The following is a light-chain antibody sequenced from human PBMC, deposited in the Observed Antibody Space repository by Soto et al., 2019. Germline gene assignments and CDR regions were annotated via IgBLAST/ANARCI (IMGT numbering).Light chain of an antibody. CDR2: DAS. CDR1: QDISNY. V-gene: IGKV1-33*01. CDR3: QQYDNLPIT. Sequence: DIQMTQSQSSLSASVGARVTITCQSSQDISNYLNWYQQKPGKAPKLLIYDASNWETGVPSRFSGSGSGTDFTFTISSLQPEDIATYYCQQYDNLPITFGPGTKVDIK. J-gene: IGKJ3*01.